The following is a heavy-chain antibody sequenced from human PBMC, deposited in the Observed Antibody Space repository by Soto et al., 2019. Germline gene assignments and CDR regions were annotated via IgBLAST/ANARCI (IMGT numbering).Heavy chain of an antibody. CDR3: ARDREYGGNFDY. D-gene: IGHD4-17*01. J-gene: IGHJ4*02. CDR2: IYYSGST. CDR1: GGSISSGDYY. Sequence: TLSLTCTVSGGSISSGDYYWSWIRQPPGKGLEWIGYIYYSGSTYYNPSLKSRVTISVDTSKKKLSLKLRSVTAADTAVYYCARDREYGGNFDYWGQGTMVTVSS. V-gene: IGHV4-30-4*01.